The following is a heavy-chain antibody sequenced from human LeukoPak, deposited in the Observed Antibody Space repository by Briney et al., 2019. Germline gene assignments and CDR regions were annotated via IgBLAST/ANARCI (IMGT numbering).Heavy chain of an antibody. CDR3: ARDQLSRGVWFDP. CDR2: ISTYNGNT. D-gene: IGHD1-1*01. Sequence: ASVKVSCKASGYTFNNYGITWVRQAPGQGLEWMGWISTYNGNTNYAQKLQGRVTMTTDTSTSTAYMELRRLRSDDTAVYYCARDQLSRGVWFDPWGQGTLVTVSS. CDR1: GYTFNNYG. V-gene: IGHV1-18*01. J-gene: IGHJ5*02.